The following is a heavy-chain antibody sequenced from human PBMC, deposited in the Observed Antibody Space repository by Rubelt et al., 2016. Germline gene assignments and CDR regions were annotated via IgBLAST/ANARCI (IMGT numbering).Heavy chain of an antibody. V-gene: IGHV3-48*04. D-gene: IGHD6-19*01. J-gene: IGHJ4*02. CDR2: ISGSTGII. Sequence: EVRLVESGGGLEQPGGSLRLSCVASGFTFRIYSMNWVRQAPGKGLEWISYISGSTGIIYYADSVTGRFTISRDNAKNALHLQMISLGVEGPAVYYCAKDSRHSNGWYWYYWGQGNLVTVSS. CDR1: GFTFRIYS. CDR3: AKDSRHSNGWYWYY.